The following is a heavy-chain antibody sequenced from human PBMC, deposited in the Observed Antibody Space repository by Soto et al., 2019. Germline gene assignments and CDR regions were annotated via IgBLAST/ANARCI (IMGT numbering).Heavy chain of an antibody. J-gene: IGHJ5*02. D-gene: IGHD3-10*01. CDR1: NGSIGGFY. Sequence: LSLTCSISNGSIGGFYWNWIRQSPEKGLEWIGQIYFSGSTIYSPSFQSRVTLSVDSSKSQVALRLTSVTAADTAVYFCARASGLSIYNWFDPWGQGILVTV. CDR3: ARASGLSIYNWFDP. CDR2: IYFSGST. V-gene: IGHV4-59*01.